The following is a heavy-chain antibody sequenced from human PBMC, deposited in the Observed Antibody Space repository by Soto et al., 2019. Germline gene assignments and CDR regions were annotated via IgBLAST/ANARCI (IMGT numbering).Heavy chain of an antibody. CDR1: GFTFSSYG. V-gene: IGHV3-30*18. Sequence: QVQLVESGGGVVQPGRSLRLSCAASGFTFSSYGMHWVRQAPGKGLEWVAVISYDGSNKYYADSVKGRFTISRDNSKNTLYLQMNSLRAEDTAVYYCAKVAGPYLIAVAGSDYWGQGTLVTVSS. J-gene: IGHJ4*02. CDR2: ISYDGSNK. D-gene: IGHD6-19*01. CDR3: AKVAGPYLIAVAGSDY.